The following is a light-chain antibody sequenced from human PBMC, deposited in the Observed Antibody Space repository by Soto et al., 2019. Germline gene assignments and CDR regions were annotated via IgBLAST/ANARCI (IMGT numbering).Light chain of an antibody. Sequence: QSVLTQPPSASGTPGQRVTISCSGSSSNIGSNTVNWYQQLPGTAPKLLIYSNNQRPSGVPDRFSGSKSGTSASLAISGLQSEDEADYYCAAWDDSLSGSYVFATGTKLTVL. CDR2: SNN. CDR3: AAWDDSLSGSYV. V-gene: IGLV1-44*01. CDR1: SSNIGSNT. J-gene: IGLJ1*01.